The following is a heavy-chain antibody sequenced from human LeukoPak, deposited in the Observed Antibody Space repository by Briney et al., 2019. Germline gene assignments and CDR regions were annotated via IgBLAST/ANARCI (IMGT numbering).Heavy chain of an antibody. D-gene: IGHD1-26*01. CDR3: ARYDNVVGATTANY. J-gene: IGHJ4*02. CDR1: GGTFSSYA. Sequence: SVKVSCKASGGTFSSYATSWVRQTPGQGLEWMGGIIPIFGTANYAQKFQGRVTITADRSTSTAYMELSSLRSEDTAVYYCARYDNVVGATTANYWGQGTLVTVSS. CDR2: IIPIFGTA. V-gene: IGHV1-69*06.